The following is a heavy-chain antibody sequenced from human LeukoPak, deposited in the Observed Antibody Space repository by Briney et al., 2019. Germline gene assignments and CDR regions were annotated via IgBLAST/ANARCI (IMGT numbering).Heavy chain of an antibody. Sequence: PSETLSLTCAVYGGSFSGYYWNWIRQPPGEGLEWIGEINHSGNTNYNPSLNPSLKSRVTISVDTSKNQFSLKLSSVTAADTAVYYCARQIRTYSSGWYNWFDPWGQGTLVTVSS. CDR1: GGSFSGYY. CDR3: ARQIRTYSSGWYNWFDP. CDR2: INHSGNT. D-gene: IGHD6-19*01. J-gene: IGHJ5*02. V-gene: IGHV4-34*01.